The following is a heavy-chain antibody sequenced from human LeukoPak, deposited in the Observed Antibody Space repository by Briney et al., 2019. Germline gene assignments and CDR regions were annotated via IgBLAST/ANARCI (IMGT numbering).Heavy chain of an antibody. D-gene: IGHD4-17*01. Sequence: GASVKVSCKGSGYTFTGNYMHWVRHAPGQGLEWKGWINPNSGGTNYAQKFQGRVTMTRDTSISTAYMELRRLRSDDTAVYYCARDVCQGLRCHTGGYWGQGTLVTVSS. CDR2: INPNSGGT. V-gene: IGHV1-2*02. CDR1: GYTFTGNY. CDR3: ARDVCQGLRCHTGGY. J-gene: IGHJ4*02.